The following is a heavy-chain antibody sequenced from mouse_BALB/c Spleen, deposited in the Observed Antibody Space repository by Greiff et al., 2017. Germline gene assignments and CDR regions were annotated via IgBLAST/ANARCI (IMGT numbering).Heavy chain of an antibody. CDR2: IYPGNSDT. Sequence: EVKVVESGTVLARPGASVKMSCKASGYTFTSYWMHWVKQRPGQGLEWIGAIYPGNSDTSYNQKFKGKAKLTAVTSTSTAYMELSSLTNEDSAVYYCTFYGSSPLYAMDYWGQGTSVTVSS. D-gene: IGHD1-1*01. CDR1: GYTFTSYW. V-gene: IGHV1-5*01. CDR3: TFYGSSPLYAMDY. J-gene: IGHJ4*01.